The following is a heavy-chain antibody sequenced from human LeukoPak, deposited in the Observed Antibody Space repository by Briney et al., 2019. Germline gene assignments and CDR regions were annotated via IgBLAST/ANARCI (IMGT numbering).Heavy chain of an antibody. D-gene: IGHD3-22*01. CDR2: ISGSGGST. Sequence: VGSLRLSCAASGFSFSSYAMSWVRQAPGKGLEWVSGISGSGGSTYYADSVKGRFTISRDNSKNTLYLQMNSLRAEDTAVYYCAREGPYYYDSSGYYYDYWGQGTLVTVSS. V-gene: IGHV3-23*01. CDR3: AREGPYYYDSSGYYYDY. CDR1: GFSFSSYA. J-gene: IGHJ4*02.